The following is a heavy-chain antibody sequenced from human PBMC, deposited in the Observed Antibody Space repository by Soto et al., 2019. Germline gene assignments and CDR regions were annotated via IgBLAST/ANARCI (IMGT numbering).Heavy chain of an antibody. CDR3: ARRRGVAASSNWFDP. Sequence: SETLSLTCTVSGGSISSYYWSWIRQPPGKGLEWIGYIYYSGSTNYNPSLKSRVTISVDTSKNQFSLKLSSVTAADTAVYYCARRRGVAASSNWFDPWGQGTLVTVS. CDR2: IYYSGST. V-gene: IGHV4-59*08. CDR1: GGSISSYY. D-gene: IGHD2-15*01. J-gene: IGHJ5*02.